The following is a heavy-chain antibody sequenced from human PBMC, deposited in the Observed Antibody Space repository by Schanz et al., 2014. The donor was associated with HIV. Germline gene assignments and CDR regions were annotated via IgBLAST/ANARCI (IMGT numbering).Heavy chain of an antibody. V-gene: IGHV3-23*04. CDR3: ALSRPSGYGGSWYFDL. CDR2: ISGSSIT. D-gene: IGHD2-15*01. J-gene: IGHJ2*01. Sequence: EEQLVESGGGLVKPGGSLRLSCAASGFTFSSYAMSWVRQAPGKGLEWVSAISGSSITYSADSVKGRFTISRDNSKNTLYLQMNSLRAEDTAVYYCALSRPSGYGGSWYFDLWGRGTLVAVSS. CDR1: GFTFSSYA.